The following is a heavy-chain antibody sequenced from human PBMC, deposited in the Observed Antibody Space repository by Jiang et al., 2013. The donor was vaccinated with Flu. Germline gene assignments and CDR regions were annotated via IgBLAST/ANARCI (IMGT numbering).Heavy chain of an antibody. V-gene: IGHV1-69*04. D-gene: IGHD5-18*01. Sequence: SGAEVKKPGSSVKVSCKASGGTFSSYAISWVRQAPGQGLEWMGRIIPILGIANYAQKFQGRVTITADKSTSTAYMELSSLRSEDTAVYYCARDSYGFSFSMDVWGQGTTVTVSS. CDR3: ARDSYGFSFSMDV. J-gene: IGHJ6*02. CDR2: IIPILGIA. CDR1: GGTFSSYA.